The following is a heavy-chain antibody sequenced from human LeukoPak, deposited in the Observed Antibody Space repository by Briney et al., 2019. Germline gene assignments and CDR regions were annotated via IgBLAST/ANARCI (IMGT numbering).Heavy chain of an antibody. Sequence: SVKVSCKASGGTFSSYTISWVRQAPGQGLEWMGRIIPILGIANYAQKFQGRVTITADKSTSTAYMELSSLRSEDTAVYYCARDAPMCCSGGSCYLCWGQGTLVTVSS. J-gene: IGHJ4*02. CDR2: IIPILGIA. V-gene: IGHV1-69*04. CDR3: ARDAPMCCSGGSCYLC. D-gene: IGHD2-15*01. CDR1: GGTFSSYT.